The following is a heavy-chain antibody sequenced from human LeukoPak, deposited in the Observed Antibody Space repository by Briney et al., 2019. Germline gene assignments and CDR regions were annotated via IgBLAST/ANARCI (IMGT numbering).Heavy chain of an antibody. D-gene: IGHD3-10*01. Sequence: SVKVSCKASGGTFSSYAISWVRQAPGQGLEWMGRIIPILGIANYAQKFQGRVTITADKSTSTAYMELSSLRSEDTAVYYCARAPMVRGIRPFDYWVQGTLVTVSS. J-gene: IGHJ4*02. CDR1: GGTFSSYA. V-gene: IGHV1-69*04. CDR3: ARAPMVRGIRPFDY. CDR2: IIPILGIA.